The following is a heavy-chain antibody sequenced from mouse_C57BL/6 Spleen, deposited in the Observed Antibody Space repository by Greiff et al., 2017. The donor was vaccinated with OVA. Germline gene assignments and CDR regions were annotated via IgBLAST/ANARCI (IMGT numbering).Heavy chain of an antibody. CDR2: ISSGGSYT. CDR3: ARPNWDEDYFDY. Sequence: EVQVVESGGDLVKPGGSLKLSCAASGFTFSSYGMSWVRQTPDKRLEWVATISSGGSYTYYPDSVKGRFTISRDNAKNTLYLQMSSLKSEDTAMYYCARPNWDEDYFDYWGQGTTLTVSS. V-gene: IGHV5-6*01. D-gene: IGHD4-1*01. J-gene: IGHJ2*01. CDR1: GFTFSSYG.